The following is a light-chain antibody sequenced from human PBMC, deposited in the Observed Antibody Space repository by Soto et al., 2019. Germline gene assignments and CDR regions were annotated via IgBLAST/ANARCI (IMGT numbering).Light chain of an antibody. CDR2: DAS. J-gene: IGKJ1*01. CDR3: QQDYNQWT. Sequence: EIVMTQSPATLSVSPGERATLSCRASQSVGSNLAWYQQQPGQAPRLLMYDASTRATGIPARFSGSGSGTEFTLTITSLQSEDFVVYYYQQDYNQWTFGQGTKVDIK. CDR1: QSVGSN. V-gene: IGKV3-15*01.